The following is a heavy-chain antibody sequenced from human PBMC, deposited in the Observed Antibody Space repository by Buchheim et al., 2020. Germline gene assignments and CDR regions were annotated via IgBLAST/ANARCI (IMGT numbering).Heavy chain of an antibody. J-gene: IGHJ5*02. D-gene: IGHD3-3*01. V-gene: IGHV4-34*01. Sequence: QVQLQQWGAGLLKPSETLSLTCAVYGGSFSGYYWSRIRQPPGKGLEWIGEINHSGSTNYNPSLKSRVTISVDTSKNQFSLKLSSVTAADTAVYYCARIEEGYYDFWSGYYSNWFDPWGQGTL. CDR1: GGSFSGYY. CDR3: ARIEEGYYDFWSGYYSNWFDP. CDR2: INHSGST.